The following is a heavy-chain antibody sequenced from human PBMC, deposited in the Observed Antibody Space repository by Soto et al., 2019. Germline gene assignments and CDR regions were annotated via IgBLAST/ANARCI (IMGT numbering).Heavy chain of an antibody. CDR1: GFNFSSYD. CDR3: ARAPFSDTTILDY. V-gene: IGHV3-13*01. Sequence: GGSLRLSCAASGFNFSSYDMHWVRQTTGKGLEWVSAIGTGFDTYYPGSVKGRFTFSRENAKNSLYLQMNSLRAEDTAVYYCARAPFSDTTILDYWGQGTLVTVSS. D-gene: IGHD1-1*01. CDR2: IGTGFDT. J-gene: IGHJ4*02.